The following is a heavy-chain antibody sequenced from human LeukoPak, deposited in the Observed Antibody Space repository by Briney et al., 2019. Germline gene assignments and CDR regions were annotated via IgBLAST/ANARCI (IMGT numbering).Heavy chain of an antibody. Sequence: HPGRSLRLSCAASGFIFSSYAMHWVRQVPGKGLEWVAVISYDGSKKYYADSVKGRITISRDNSKNTLYLQMNSLRAEDTAVYYCVAGDWGARDSFDLWGRGTMVTVSS. D-gene: IGHD2-21*02. CDR1: GFIFSSYA. CDR2: ISYDGSKK. V-gene: IGHV3-30*04. CDR3: VAGDWGARDSFDL. J-gene: IGHJ3*01.